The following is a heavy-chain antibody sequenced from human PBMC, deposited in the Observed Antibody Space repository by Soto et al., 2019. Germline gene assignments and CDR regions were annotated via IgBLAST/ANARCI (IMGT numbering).Heavy chain of an antibody. D-gene: IGHD3-3*01. CDR2: INPHGGST. CDR1: GDTFTSYY. V-gene: IGHV1-46*01. J-gene: IGHJ5*02. Sequence: ASVKVSCKAPGDTFTSYYLNWVRQAPGQGLEWMGVINPHGGSTKYAQKFQGRVAMTRDTSRSTAYMELRSLRSDDSAIYYCARSSGGYFGIIIEGSNWFDPWGQGTLVTVSS. CDR3: ARSSGGYFGIIIEGSNWFDP.